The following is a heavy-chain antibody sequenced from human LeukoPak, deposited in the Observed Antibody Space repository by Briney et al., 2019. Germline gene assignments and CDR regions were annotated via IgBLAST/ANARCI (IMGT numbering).Heavy chain of an antibody. D-gene: IGHD5-12*01. CDR3: ARLSGYSGYGVDY. Sequence: SETLSLTCIVSGGSISSYYWSWIRQPPGKGLEWIGYIYTSGSTNYNPSLKSRVTISVDTSKNQFSLKLSSVTAADTAVYYCARLSGYSGYGVDYWGQGTLVTVSS. V-gene: IGHV4-4*09. J-gene: IGHJ4*02. CDR2: IYTSGST. CDR1: GGSISSYY.